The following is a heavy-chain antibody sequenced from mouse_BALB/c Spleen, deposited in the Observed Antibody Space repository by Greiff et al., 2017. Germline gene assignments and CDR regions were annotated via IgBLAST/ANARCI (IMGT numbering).Heavy chain of an antibody. CDR2: IYPGDGDT. Sequence: QVQLQQSGAELARPGASVKLSCKASGYTFTSYWMQWVKQRPGQGLEWIGAIYPGDGDTRYTQKFKGKATLTADKSSSTAYMQLSSLASEDSAVYYCAREDYAHWYFDVWGAGTTVTVSS. V-gene: IGHV1-87*01. CDR3: AREDYAHWYFDV. J-gene: IGHJ1*01. D-gene: IGHD2-4*01. CDR1: GYTFTSYW.